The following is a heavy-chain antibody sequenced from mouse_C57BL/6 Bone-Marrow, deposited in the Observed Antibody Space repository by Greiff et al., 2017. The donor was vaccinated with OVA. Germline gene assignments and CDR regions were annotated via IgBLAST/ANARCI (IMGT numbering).Heavy chain of an antibody. J-gene: IGHJ4*01. CDR3: ASLFITTVCQGMDY. D-gene: IGHD1-1*01. V-gene: IGHV5-12*01. CDR1: GFTFSDYY. Sequence: EVQLVESGGGLVQPGGSLKLSCAASGFTFSDYYMYWVRQTPEKRLVWVAYISNGGCSTYYPDTVKGRFTISRDNAKNTLYLQMSRLKSEDTAMYYCASLFITTVCQGMDYWGQGTSVTVSS. CDR2: ISNGGCST.